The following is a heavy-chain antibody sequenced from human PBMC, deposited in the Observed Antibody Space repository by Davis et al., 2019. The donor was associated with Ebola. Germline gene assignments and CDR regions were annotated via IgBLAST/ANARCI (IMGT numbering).Heavy chain of an antibody. J-gene: IGHJ3*02. V-gene: IGHV4-4*02. D-gene: IGHD2-2*01. CDR3: ARDPGYCTTTSCQPNDAFYI. Sequence: PGGSLRLSCAVSGGSISNNSWWSWVRQPPGKGLEWIGEIFHSGITNYNPSLKSRVTKSVDNSKNRFSLQVNSVTAADTAVYYCARDPGYCTTTSCQPNDAFYIWGHGTMVTVSS. CDR1: GGSISNNSW. CDR2: IFHSGIT.